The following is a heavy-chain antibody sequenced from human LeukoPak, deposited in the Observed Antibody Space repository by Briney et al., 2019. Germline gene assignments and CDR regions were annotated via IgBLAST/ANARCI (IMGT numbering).Heavy chain of an antibody. Sequence: GGSLRLSCPASGFTFSTYWMSRVRQAPGKGLEWVANIKQDGSDKYYVDSVKGRFTISRDNAKNSLYLQMNSLRAEDTAVYYCARSSSSWFYFDYWGQGTLVTVSS. D-gene: IGHD6-13*01. J-gene: IGHJ4*02. CDR2: IKQDGSDK. CDR3: ARSSSSWFYFDY. CDR1: GFTFSTYW. V-gene: IGHV3-7*01.